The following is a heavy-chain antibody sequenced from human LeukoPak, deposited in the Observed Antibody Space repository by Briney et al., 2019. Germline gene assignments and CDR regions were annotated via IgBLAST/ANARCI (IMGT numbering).Heavy chain of an antibody. J-gene: IGHJ2*01. V-gene: IGHV3-53*01. CDR1: GFTVGSKY. Sequence: GGSLRLSCAASGFTVGSKYMNWVRQAPGKGLEWVSIIYSGSSTYYADSVKGRFTVSRDDSKNTLYLQMNSLRADDTAMYYCATVGDHYHWYLDLWGRGTLVSVSS. CDR2: IYSGSST. D-gene: IGHD3-10*01. CDR3: ATVGDHYHWYLDL.